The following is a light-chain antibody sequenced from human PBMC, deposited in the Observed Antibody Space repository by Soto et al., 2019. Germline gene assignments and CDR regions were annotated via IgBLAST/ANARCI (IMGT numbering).Light chain of an antibody. V-gene: IGLV2-23*01. CDR1: NSDVGNYNL. Sequence: LTQPASVSGSPGQSITIPCTGSNSDVGNYNLVSWYQQHPGEAPKLMIYEGSKRPSGVSNRFSGSKSGNTASLTISGLEAEDEADYFCCSYAGSSTYVFGTGTKVTVL. CDR3: CSYAGSSTYV. J-gene: IGLJ1*01. CDR2: EGS.